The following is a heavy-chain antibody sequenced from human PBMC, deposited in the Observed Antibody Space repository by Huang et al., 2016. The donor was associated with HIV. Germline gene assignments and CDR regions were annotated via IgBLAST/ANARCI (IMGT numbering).Heavy chain of an antibody. V-gene: IGHV4-34*02. D-gene: IGHD3-22*01. CDR1: GGSFSGYY. CDR3: ARRYNSRRDY. J-gene: IGHJ4*02. CDR2: INHSGNT. Sequence: QVQLEQWGAGLLKASETLSLTCAVYGGSFSGYYWNWFRQAPGKGLEWVGEINHSGNTNYNPSLKSRVNMSVETSKSQFSLYLTSLSAADTGTYFCARRYNSRRDYWGRGTLVTVHS.